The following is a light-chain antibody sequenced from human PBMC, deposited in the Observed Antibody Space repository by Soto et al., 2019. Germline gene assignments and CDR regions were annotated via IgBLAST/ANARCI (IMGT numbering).Light chain of an antibody. CDR1: QSISSW. J-gene: IGKJ3*01. CDR2: KAS. CDR3: QQYGRSPFT. Sequence: DIQMTQSPSTLSASVGDRVTITCRASQSISSWLAWYQQKPGKAPKLLIYKASSLESGVPSRFSGSGSGTEFTLTISSLQPDDFAPYYCQQYGRSPFTFGPGTKVDIK. V-gene: IGKV1-5*03.